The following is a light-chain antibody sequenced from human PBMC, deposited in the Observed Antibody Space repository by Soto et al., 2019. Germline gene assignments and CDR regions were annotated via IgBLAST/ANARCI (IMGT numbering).Light chain of an antibody. J-gene: IGLJ1*01. Sequence: QSALTQPASVSGSPGQSITISCTGSSSAVGSYRLVSWYQHHPGKVPKLIIYEGSKRPSGVSNRFSGSEPGNTASLTISGLQAEDVADYYCCSSAPSRTVVFGTGTKLTVL. CDR2: EGS. V-gene: IGLV2-23*01. CDR3: CSSAPSRTVV. CDR1: SSAVGSYRL.